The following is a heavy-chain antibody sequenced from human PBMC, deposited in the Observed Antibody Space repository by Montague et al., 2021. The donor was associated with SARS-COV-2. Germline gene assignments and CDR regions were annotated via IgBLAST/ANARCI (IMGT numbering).Heavy chain of an antibody. CDR2: MYDSGGT. V-gene: IGHV4-31*03. CDR3: ARGDGVVVAAPYI. J-gene: IGHJ3*02. CDR1: GGSISNGGYY. D-gene: IGHD2-15*01. Sequence: TLSLTCTVSGGSISNGGYYCSWIRQHPGKGLEWIGYMYDSGGTYYNPSLTSRVTMSLDTSKNQFSLKLSSVTAADTAVYYCARGDGVVVAAPYIWGKGKMFTVSS.